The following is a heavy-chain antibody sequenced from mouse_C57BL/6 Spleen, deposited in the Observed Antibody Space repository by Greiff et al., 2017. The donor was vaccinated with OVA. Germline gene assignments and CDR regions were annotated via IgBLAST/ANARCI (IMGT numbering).Heavy chain of an antibody. CDR1: GYSITSGYY. Sequence: EVQLKESGPGLVKPSQSLSLTCSVTGYSITSGYYWNWIRQFPGNKLEWMGYISYDGSNNYNPSLKNRISITRDTSKNQFFLKLNSVTTEDTATYYCARDLKFDYDPEGVDYWGQGTTLTVSS. CDR2: ISYDGSN. D-gene: IGHD2-4*01. CDR3: ARDLKFDYDPEGVDY. J-gene: IGHJ2*01. V-gene: IGHV3-6*01.